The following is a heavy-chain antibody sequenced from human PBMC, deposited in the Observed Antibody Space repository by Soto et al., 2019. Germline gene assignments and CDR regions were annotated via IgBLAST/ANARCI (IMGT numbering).Heavy chain of an antibody. D-gene: IGHD7-27*01. J-gene: IGHJ4*02. Sequence: QVQLVQSGAEVKKPGSSVNVSCKASGGTFSSYTISWVRQAPGQGLEWMGRIIPILGIANYAQKFQGRVTITADKSTSTAYMELSSLRSEDTAVYYCAINKANWGSGYWGQGTLVTVSS. CDR1: GGTFSSYT. CDR3: AINKANWGSGY. CDR2: IIPILGIA. V-gene: IGHV1-69*02.